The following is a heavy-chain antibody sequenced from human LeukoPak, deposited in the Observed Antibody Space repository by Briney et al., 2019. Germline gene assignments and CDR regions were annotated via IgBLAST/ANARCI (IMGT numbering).Heavy chain of an antibody. CDR2: IHYSPGYT. CDR3: AKGYSAAWYDFDS. CDR1: GFTFSSFA. V-gene: IGHV3-23*01. J-gene: IGHJ4*02. D-gene: IGHD6-19*01. Sequence: PGGSLRLSCAASGFTFSSFALSWVRQAPGQGLEWVSHIHYSPGYTYYADSVRGRFTISRDNSKNTLFLEMNSLRAEDAAIYYCAKGYSAAWYDFDSWGQGTLVTVSS.